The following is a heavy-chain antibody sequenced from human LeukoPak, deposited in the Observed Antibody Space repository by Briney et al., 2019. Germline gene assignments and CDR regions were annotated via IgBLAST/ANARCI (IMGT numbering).Heavy chain of an antibody. CDR2: ISSSSSYI. D-gene: IGHD2-2*01. CDR3: ANMRRGYCSSTSCYAYYYMDV. Sequence: GGSLRLSCSASGFTFSSYSMSWVRQAPGKGLEWVSSISSSSSYIYYADSVKGRFTISRDNAKNPLYLQMNSLRAEDTAVYYCANMRRGYCSSTSCYAYYYMDVWGKGTTVTVSS. J-gene: IGHJ6*03. CDR1: GFTFSSYS. V-gene: IGHV3-21*01.